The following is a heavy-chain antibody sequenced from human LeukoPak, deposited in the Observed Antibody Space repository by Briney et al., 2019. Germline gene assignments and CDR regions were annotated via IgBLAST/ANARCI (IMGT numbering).Heavy chain of an antibody. CDR3: ARVFGRYYYYYYGMDV. CDR1: GFTFSSYS. V-gene: IGHV3-21*01. D-gene: IGHD3-10*01. CDR2: ISSSSSYI. Sequence: GGSLRLSCAASGFTFSSYSTNWVRQAPGKGLEWVSSISSSSSYIYYADSVKGRFTISRDNAKNSLYLQMNSLRAEDTAVYYCARVFGRYYYYYYGMDVWGQGTTVTVSS. J-gene: IGHJ6*02.